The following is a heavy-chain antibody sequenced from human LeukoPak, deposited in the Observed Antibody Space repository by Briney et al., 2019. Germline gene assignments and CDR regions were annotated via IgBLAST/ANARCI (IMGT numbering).Heavy chain of an antibody. CDR1: GYTFTSYG. CDR2: INANNGNT. V-gene: IGHV1-18*04. D-gene: IGHD2-8*01. CDR3: ARDLRGCTSPLCWGGDDDY. J-gene: IGHJ4*02. Sequence: CASVKLSCKASGYTFTSYGISWVRQAPEQGLEWMGWINANNGNTNYAQKLQGRVTMTTDTSASRAYRELGSLRSDDPAVYHCARDLRGCTSPLCWGGDDDYWGQGTLVTVSS.